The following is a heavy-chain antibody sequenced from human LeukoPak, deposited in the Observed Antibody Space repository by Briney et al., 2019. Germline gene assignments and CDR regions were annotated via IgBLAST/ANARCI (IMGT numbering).Heavy chain of an antibody. V-gene: IGHV3-74*01. CDR3: ARVDSSSWYEMYYFDY. Sequence: GGSLRLSCAASGFTVSSNYMSWVRQAPGKGLVWVSRINSDGSSTSYADSVKGRFTISRDNAKNTLYLQMNSLRAEDTAVYYCARVDSSSWYEMYYFDYWGQGTLATVSS. D-gene: IGHD6-13*01. CDR1: GFTVSSNY. J-gene: IGHJ4*02. CDR2: INSDGSST.